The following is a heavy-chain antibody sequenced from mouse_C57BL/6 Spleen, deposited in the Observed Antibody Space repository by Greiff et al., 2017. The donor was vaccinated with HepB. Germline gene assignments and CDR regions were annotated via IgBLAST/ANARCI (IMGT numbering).Heavy chain of an antibody. V-gene: IGHV1-26*01. J-gene: IGHJ2*01. Sequence: EVKLQQSGPELVKPGASVKISCKASGYTFTDYYMNWVKQSHGKSLEWIGDINPNNGGTSYNQKFKGKATLTVDKSSSTAYMELRSLTSEDSAVYYCARPLTGTFDYWGQGTTLTVSS. CDR1: GYTFTDYY. CDR3: ARPLTGTFDY. D-gene: IGHD4-1*01. CDR2: INPNNGGT.